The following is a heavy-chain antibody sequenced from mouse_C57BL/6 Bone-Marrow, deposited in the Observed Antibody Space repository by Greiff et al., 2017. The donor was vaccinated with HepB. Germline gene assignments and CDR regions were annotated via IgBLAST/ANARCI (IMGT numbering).Heavy chain of an antibody. CDR1: GFSLTSYG. V-gene: IGHV2-2*01. CDR3: ARNSPVVAKDGMDY. CDR2: IWSGGST. D-gene: IGHD1-1*01. Sequence: VKLMESGPGLVQPSQSLSITCTVSGFSLTSYGVHWVRQSPGKGLEWLGVIWSGGSTDYNAAFISRLSISKDNSKSQVFFKMNSLQADDTAIYYCARNSPVVAKDGMDYWGQGTSVTVSS. J-gene: IGHJ4*01.